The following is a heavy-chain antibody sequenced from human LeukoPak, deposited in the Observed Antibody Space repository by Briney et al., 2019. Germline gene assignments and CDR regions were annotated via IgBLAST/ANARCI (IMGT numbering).Heavy chain of an antibody. CDR3: AKGYDFWSGYYDY. J-gene: IGHJ4*02. CDR1: GFTFSSYG. D-gene: IGHD3-3*01. CDR2: IWYDGSNK. Sequence: GRSLRLSCAASGFTFSSYGMPWVRQAPGKGLEWVAVIWYDGSNKYYADSVKGRFTVSRDNSKNTLYLQMNSLRAEDTAVYYCAKGYDFWSGYYDYWGQGTLVTVSS. V-gene: IGHV3-33*06.